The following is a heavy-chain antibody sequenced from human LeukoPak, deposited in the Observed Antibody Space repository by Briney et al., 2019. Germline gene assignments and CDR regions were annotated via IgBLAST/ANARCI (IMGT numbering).Heavy chain of an antibody. CDR1: GYTFTTYG. D-gene: IGHD3-10*01. V-gene: IGHV1-18*01. J-gene: IGHJ5*02. CDR3: ARDPAINVHMFRGVNNWFDP. CDR2: ISAYNGNT. Sequence: ASVKVSCTASGYTFTTYGISWVRQAPGKGLEGMGWISAYNGNTNYAQKPQGRVTMTTDTSTSTAYMELRSLRSDDTAVYYCARDPAINVHMFRGVNNWFDPWGQGTLVTVSS.